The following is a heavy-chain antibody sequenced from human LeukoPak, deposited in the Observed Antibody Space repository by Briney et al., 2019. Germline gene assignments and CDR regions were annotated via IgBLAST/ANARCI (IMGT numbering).Heavy chain of an antibody. Sequence: GGSLRLSCAASGFTVSNNYMSWVRQAPGKGLEWVSSIYSGGSTYYGDSVKGRFTISRDNSKNTLYLQMNGLRAEDTAVYYCARDLVAEGDAFDIWGQGTMVTVSS. D-gene: IGHD3-9*01. V-gene: IGHV3-66*01. CDR2: IYSGGST. CDR1: GFTVSNNY. J-gene: IGHJ3*02. CDR3: ARDLVAEGDAFDI.